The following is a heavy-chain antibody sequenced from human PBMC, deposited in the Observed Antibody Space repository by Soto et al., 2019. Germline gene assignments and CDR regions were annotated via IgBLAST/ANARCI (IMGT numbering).Heavy chain of an antibody. CDR1: GGTFSSYA. J-gene: IGHJ6*02. V-gene: IGHV1-69*06. CDR2: IIPIFGTA. Sequence: GASVKVSCKASGGTFSSYAISWVRQAPGQGLEWMGGIIPIFGTANYAQKFQGRVTITADKSTSTAYMELSSLRSEDTAVYYCARGWDIVVVPAARPLYGMDVWGQGTTVTVSS. D-gene: IGHD2-2*01. CDR3: ARGWDIVVVPAARPLYGMDV.